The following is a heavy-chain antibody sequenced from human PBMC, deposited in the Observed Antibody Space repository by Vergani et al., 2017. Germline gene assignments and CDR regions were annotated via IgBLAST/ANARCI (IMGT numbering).Heavy chain of an antibody. J-gene: IGHJ3*02. CDR2: IRYDGSYK. Sequence: QVQLVESGGGVVQPGGSLRLSCAASGFTFSSYGMHWVRQAPGKGLEWVAFIRYDGSYKYYGDSVKGRFTISRDNSKNTLYLQMNSLRAEDTAVYYCAKPNKGATGGVGAFDIWGQGTMVTVSS. D-gene: IGHD1-26*01. CDR1: GFTFSSYG. V-gene: IGHV3-30*02. CDR3: AKPNKGATGGVGAFDI.